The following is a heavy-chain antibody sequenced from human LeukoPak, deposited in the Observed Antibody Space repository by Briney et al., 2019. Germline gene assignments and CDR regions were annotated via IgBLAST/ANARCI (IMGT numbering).Heavy chain of an antibody. D-gene: IGHD6-13*01. CDR1: GFTFSSYS. CDR3: AKGVSSSWYDAFDY. V-gene: IGHV3-48*01. Sequence: GGSLRLSCAASGFTFSSYSMNWVRQAPGKGLEWVSYISSSSSTIYYADSVKGRFTISRDNAKNSLYLQMNSLRAEDTAVYYCAKGVSSSWYDAFDYWGQGTLVTVSS. J-gene: IGHJ4*02. CDR2: ISSSSSTI.